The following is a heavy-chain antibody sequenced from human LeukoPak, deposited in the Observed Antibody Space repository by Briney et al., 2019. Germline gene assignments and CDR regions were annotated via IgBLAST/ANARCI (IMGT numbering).Heavy chain of an antibody. D-gene: IGHD6-19*01. J-gene: IGHJ6*02. CDR1: GFTFSSYA. V-gene: IGHV3-23*01. CDR2: ISGSGGST. Sequence: TGGSLRLSCAASGFTFSSYAMSWVRQAPGKGLEWVSAISGSGGSTYYADSVKGRFTTSRDNSKNTLYLQMNSLRAEDTAVYYCAKGVAGPLYYYYGMDVWGQGTTVTVSS. CDR3: AKGVAGPLYYYYGMDV.